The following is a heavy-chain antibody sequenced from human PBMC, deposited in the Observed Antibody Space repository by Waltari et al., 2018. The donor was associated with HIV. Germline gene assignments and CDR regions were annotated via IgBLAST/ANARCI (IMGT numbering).Heavy chain of an antibody. CDR3: ARGESATWANFDF. V-gene: IGHV1-2*04. CDR2: INPGNGDT. CDR1: GYTFVAYN. D-gene: IGHD1-26*01. J-gene: IGHJ4*02. Sequence: QVQLAQSGAEVKSPGASVKVACRVSGYTFVAYNIHWVRQAPAGGREWVGWINPGNGDTDYAQKFQHWVSMTRDTSTNAVYLTLNKVRSDDTAIYYCARGESATWANFDFWGQGTLVSVSS.